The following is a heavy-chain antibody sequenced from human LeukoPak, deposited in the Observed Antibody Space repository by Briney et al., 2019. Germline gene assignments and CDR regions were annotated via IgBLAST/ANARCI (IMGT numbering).Heavy chain of an antibody. Sequence: GASVKVSCKASGYTFTSYAINWVRQAPGQGLEWMGWINTNTGNPTYAQGFTGRFVFSLDTSVSTAYLQISSLKAEDTAVYYCARDDEYYYDVSGTGENCWGQGTLVTVSS. CDR2: INTNTGNP. CDR1: GYTFTSYA. D-gene: IGHD3-22*01. J-gene: IGHJ4*02. CDR3: ARDDEYYYDVSGTGENC. V-gene: IGHV7-4-1*02.